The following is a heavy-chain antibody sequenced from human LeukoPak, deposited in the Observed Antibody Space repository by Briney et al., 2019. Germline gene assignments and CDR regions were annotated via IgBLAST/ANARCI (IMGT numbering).Heavy chain of an antibody. CDR2: IYYSGST. Sequence: SETLSLTCTDSGGSISSSSYYWGWIRQPPGKGLEWIGSIYYSGSTYYNPSLKSRVTISVDTSKNQFSLKLSSVTAADTAVYYCARTQFYGSGRWFDPWGQGTLVTVSS. CDR1: GGSISSSSYY. CDR3: ARTQFYGSGRWFDP. D-gene: IGHD3-10*01. V-gene: IGHV4-39*01. J-gene: IGHJ5*02.